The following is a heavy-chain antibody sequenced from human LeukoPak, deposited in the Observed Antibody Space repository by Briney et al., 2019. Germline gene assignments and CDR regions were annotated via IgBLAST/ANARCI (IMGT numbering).Heavy chain of an antibody. Sequence: SETLSLTCTVSGDSISSYYWSWIRQPPGKGLEWIGYIYYSGSTNYNPSVKSRVTMSVDTSKKQFSLNLSSLTAADTAVYYCARGGTAVVTPYAFDIWGQGTMVTVSS. CDR3: ARGGTAVVTPYAFDI. V-gene: IGHV4-59*01. D-gene: IGHD4-23*01. CDR2: IYYSGST. J-gene: IGHJ3*02. CDR1: GDSISSYY.